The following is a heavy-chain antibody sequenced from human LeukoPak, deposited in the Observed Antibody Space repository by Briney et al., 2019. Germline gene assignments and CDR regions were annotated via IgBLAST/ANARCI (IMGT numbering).Heavy chain of an antibody. V-gene: IGHV3-53*01. D-gene: IGHD5-12*01. Sequence: GGSLRLSCAASGFTVSSNYMSWVRQAPGKGLEWVSIIYGGGTTYYADSVKGRFTISRDNSKNTLYLQMNSLRAEDTAVYYCAKAPEWPRKNNWFDPWGQGTLVTVSS. CDR2: IYGGGTT. J-gene: IGHJ5*02. CDR3: AKAPEWPRKNNWFDP. CDR1: GFTVSSNY.